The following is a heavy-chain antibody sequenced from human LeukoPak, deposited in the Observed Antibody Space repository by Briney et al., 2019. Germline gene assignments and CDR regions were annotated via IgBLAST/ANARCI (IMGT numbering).Heavy chain of an antibody. Sequence: PGRSLRLSCAASGFAFSSYGMHWVRQAPGKGLEGVAVISYDGSNKYYADSVKGRFTISRDNSKNTLYLQMNSLRAEDTAVYYCSVVGAQRPFDYWGQGTLVTVSS. CDR2: ISYDGSNK. CDR1: GFAFSSYG. J-gene: IGHJ4*02. CDR3: SVVGAQRPFDY. V-gene: IGHV3-30*03. D-gene: IGHD1-26*01.